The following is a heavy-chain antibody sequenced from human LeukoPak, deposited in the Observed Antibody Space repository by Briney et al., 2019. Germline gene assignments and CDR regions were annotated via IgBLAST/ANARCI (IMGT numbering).Heavy chain of an antibody. CDR3: AREPPTGGHGMLV. CDR2: IYYSGST. D-gene: IGHD1-14*01. V-gene: IGHV4-59*01. CDR1: GGSFSSSC. J-gene: IGHJ6*01. Sequence: PLETLRLSCTVSGGSFSSSCRTWIRQPPGKGLEWIGYIYYSGSTKYNPSLESRILISVDTSKNQFSLKLNSVTAADTAVYYCAREPPTGGHGMLVW.